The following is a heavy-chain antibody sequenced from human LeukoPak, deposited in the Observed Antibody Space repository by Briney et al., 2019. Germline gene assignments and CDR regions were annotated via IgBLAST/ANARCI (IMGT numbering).Heavy chain of an antibody. CDR3: AKDSDPPFATVGRSAVRRPFDY. D-gene: IGHD6-6*01. V-gene: IGHV3-7*03. Sequence: GGSLRLSCAASGFTFSGYWMNWVRQAPGKGLEWVANINHDGSEKYYVDSVKGRFTISRDNAKNSLYLQMNSLRAEDTAVYYCAKDSDPPFATVGRSAVRRPFDYWGQGTLVTVSS. CDR1: GFTFSGYW. J-gene: IGHJ4*02. CDR2: INHDGSEK.